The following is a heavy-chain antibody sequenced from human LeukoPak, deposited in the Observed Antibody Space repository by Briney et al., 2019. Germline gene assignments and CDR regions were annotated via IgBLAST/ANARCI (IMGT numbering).Heavy chain of an antibody. V-gene: IGHV4-61*02. D-gene: IGHD5-12*01. CDR2: IYTSGST. CDR3: ARAVKLRAIRSRSRGYSGYDQSDCAFDI. J-gene: IGHJ3*02. Sequence: PSETLSLTCTVSGGSISSGSYYWSWIRQPAGKGLEWIGRIYTSGSTNYNPSLKSRVTISVDTSKNQFSLKLSSVTAADTAVYYCARAVKLRAIRSRSRGYSGYDQSDCAFDIWGQGTMVTVSS. CDR1: GGSISSGSYY.